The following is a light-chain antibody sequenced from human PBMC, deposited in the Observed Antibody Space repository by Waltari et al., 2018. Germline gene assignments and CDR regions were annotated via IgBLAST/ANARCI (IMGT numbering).Light chain of an antibody. CDR2: AKD. Sequence: SYELTQDPDVSVALGQTGRITCQGDSLRNYYANWHQQKPGQAPVLVIYAKDHRPSGIPDRFSGSSSGNTASLIITGAQAEDEAAYYCHSRDISGNHVVFGGGTKLTVL. V-gene: IGLV3-19*01. CDR1: SLRNYY. CDR3: HSRDISGNHVV. J-gene: IGLJ2*01.